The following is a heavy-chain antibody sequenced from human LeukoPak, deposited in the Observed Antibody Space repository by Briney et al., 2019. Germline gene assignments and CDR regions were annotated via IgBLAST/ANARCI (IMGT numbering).Heavy chain of an antibody. V-gene: IGHV3-21*01. CDR3: ARAFYYDIIGGEGMDV. CDR1: GFTFSSFT. D-gene: IGHD3-22*01. J-gene: IGHJ6*02. Sequence: GGSLRLSCAASGFTFSSFTMNWVRQAPGKGLEWVSSISSSASYIYYADSVKGRFTISIDNAKNSLYLQMNSLRAEDTAVYYCARAFYYDIIGGEGMDVWGQGTTVTVSS. CDR2: ISSSASYI.